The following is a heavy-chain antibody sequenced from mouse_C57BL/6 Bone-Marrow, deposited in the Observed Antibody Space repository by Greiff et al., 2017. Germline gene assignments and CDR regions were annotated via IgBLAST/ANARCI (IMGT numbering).Heavy chain of an antibody. CDR3: ARPNYSPMDY. J-gene: IGHJ4*01. CDR1: GFTFSSYA. Sequence: EVQRVESGGGLVKPGGSLKLSCAASGFTFSSYAMSWVRQTPEKRLEWVATISDGGSYTYYPANVKGRFTISRDNAKNNLYLQMSHLKSEDTAMYYCARPNYSPMDYWGQGTSVTVSS. CDR2: ISDGGSYT. V-gene: IGHV5-4*01. D-gene: IGHD2-1*01.